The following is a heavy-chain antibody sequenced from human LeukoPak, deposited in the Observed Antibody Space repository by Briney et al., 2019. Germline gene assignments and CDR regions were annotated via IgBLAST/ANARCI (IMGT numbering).Heavy chain of an antibody. CDR2: TYYRSKWYN. D-gene: IGHD4-23*01. J-gene: IGHJ3*02. V-gene: IGHV6-1*01. Sequence: SQTLSLTCAISGDSVSSYSAAWSWIRQSPSRGLEWLGRTYYRSKWYNDYAVSVKSRITINPDTSKNQFPLQLTSVTPEDTAVYYCARSGGHDAFDIWGQGTMVTVSS. CDR3: ARSGGHDAFDI. CDR1: GDSVSSYSAA.